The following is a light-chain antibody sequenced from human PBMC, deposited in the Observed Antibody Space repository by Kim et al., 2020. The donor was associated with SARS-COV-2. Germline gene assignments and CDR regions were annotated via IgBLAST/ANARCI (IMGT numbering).Light chain of an antibody. CDR3: QQHGSSPRS. Sequence: EIVLTQSPGTLSLSPGERATLSCRASQSVSSSYLAWYQQKPGQAPRLLIYGASSRATGIPDRFSGSGSGTDFTLTINRLEPEDFAVYYCQQHGSSPRSFGQGTKLEI. J-gene: IGKJ2*04. CDR2: GAS. V-gene: IGKV3-20*01. CDR1: QSVSSSY.